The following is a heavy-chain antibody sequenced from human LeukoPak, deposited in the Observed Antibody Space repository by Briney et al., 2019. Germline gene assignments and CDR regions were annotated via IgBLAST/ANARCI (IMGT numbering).Heavy chain of an antibody. CDR3: AKEYRYYYDSSGPFDY. CDR1: GFIFSSYA. D-gene: IGHD3-22*01. V-gene: IGHV3-23*01. Sequence: PGGSLRLSCAGSGFIFSSYAMSWVRQAPGKGLEWVSAISGSGGSTYYADSVKGRFTISRDNSKNTLYLQMNSLRAEDTAVYYCAKEYRYYYDSSGPFDYWGQGTLVTVSS. J-gene: IGHJ4*02. CDR2: ISGSGGST.